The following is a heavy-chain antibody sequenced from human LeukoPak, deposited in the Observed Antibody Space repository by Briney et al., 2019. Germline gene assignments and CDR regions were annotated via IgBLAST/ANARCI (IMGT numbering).Heavy chain of an antibody. CDR3: TRDLMDYDVSTGLHHYYMDV. V-gene: IGHV3-23*01. J-gene: IGHJ6*02. CDR1: GFTFRIYA. D-gene: IGHD3-9*01. CDR2: ISGSDGST. Sequence: GGSLRLSCAASGFTFRIYAMSWVRQAPGKGPEWVSAISGSDGSTNYADSVKGRFSISRDNAKNTLYLQMNTLRVEDTAVYYCTRDLMDYDVSTGLHHYYMDVWGQGTTVTVSS.